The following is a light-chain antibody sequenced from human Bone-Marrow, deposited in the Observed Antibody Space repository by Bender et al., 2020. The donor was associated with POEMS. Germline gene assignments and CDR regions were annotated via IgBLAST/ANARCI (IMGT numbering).Light chain of an antibody. CDR1: SSDVGGYNY. CDR2: EVS. CDR3: SSYTTSSTVL. V-gene: IGLV2-14*01. J-gene: IGLJ2*01. Sequence: QSALTQPASVSGSPGQSITISCTGTSSDVGGYNYVSWYQQHPGKAPKLLIYEVSSRPPGVSDRFSGSKSASTASLTISGLQAEDEAEYYCSSYTTSSTVLFGGGTKLSVL.